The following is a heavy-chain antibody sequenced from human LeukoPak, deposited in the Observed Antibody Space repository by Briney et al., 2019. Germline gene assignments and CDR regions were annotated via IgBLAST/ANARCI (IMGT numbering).Heavy chain of an antibody. CDR1: GFTFSSYA. D-gene: IGHD3-9*01. CDR3: AKAPPGYDILTGYYAETDY. Sequence: GGSLRLSCAASGFTFSSYAMSWVRQAPGKGLEWVSAISGSGGSTYYADSVKGRFTISRDNSKNTLYLQMNSLRAEDTAVYYCAKAPPGYDILTGYYAETDYWGQGTLVTVSS. V-gene: IGHV3-23*01. CDR2: ISGSGGST. J-gene: IGHJ4*02.